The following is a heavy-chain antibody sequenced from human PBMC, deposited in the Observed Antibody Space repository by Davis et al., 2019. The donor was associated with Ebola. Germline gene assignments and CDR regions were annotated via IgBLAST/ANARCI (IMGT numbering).Heavy chain of an antibody. CDR2: INHSGST. Sequence: MPSETLSLTCAVYGGSFSGYYWSWIRQPPGKRLEWIGEINHSGSTNYNPSLKSRVTISVDTSKNQFSLKLSSVTAADTAVYYCARVRAYYYYGMDVWGQGTTVTVSS. CDR3: ARVRAYYYYGMDV. D-gene: IGHD4-17*01. J-gene: IGHJ6*02. V-gene: IGHV4-34*01. CDR1: GGSFSGYY.